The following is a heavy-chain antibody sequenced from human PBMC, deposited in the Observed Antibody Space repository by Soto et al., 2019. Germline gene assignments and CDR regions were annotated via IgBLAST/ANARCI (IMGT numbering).Heavy chain of an antibody. CDR1: GFTFSSYW. D-gene: IGHD3-3*01. CDR3: ARDSLYYDFWSGYPSYGMDV. Sequence: HPGGSLRLSCAASGFTFSSYWMSWVRQAPGKGLVWVANIKQDGSEKYYVDSVKGRFTISRDNAKNSLYLQMNSLRAEDTAVYYCARDSLYYDFWSGYPSYGMDVWGQGTTVTVSS. V-gene: IGHV3-7*03. J-gene: IGHJ6*02. CDR2: IKQDGSEK.